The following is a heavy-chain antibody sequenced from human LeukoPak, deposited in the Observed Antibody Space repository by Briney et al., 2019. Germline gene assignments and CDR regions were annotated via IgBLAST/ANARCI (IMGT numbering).Heavy chain of an antibody. D-gene: IGHD2-2*02. CDR2: INPNSGGT. CDR1: GYTFTGYY. J-gene: IGHJ3*02. Sequence: ASVKVSCKASGYTFTGYYMHWVRQAPGQGLEWMGWINPNSGGTNYAQKFQGRDTMTRDTSISTAYMELSRLRSDDTAVYYCARRCSSTSCYRRLDAFDIWGQGTMVTVSS. CDR3: ARRCSSTSCYRRLDAFDI. V-gene: IGHV1-2*02.